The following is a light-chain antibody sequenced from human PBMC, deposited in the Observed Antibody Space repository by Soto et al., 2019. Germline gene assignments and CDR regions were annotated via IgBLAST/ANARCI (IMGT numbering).Light chain of an antibody. CDR1: QSISSW. CDR2: DAS. Sequence: DIQMTQSPSTLSASVGDRVTITCRASQSISSWLAWYQQKPGKAPKLLIYDASSLKSGVPSRFSGSGSGTAFTLTISSMQPDDFATYSCRQSYNYPQTFGQGTKVDIK. J-gene: IGKJ1*01. V-gene: IGKV1-5*01. CDR3: RQSYNYPQT.